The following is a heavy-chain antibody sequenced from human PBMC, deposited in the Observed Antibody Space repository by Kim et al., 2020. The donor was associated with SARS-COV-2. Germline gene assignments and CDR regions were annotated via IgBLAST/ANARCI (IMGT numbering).Heavy chain of an antibody. J-gene: IGHJ4*02. CDR1: GFTLSSNW. CDR2: IDDAGSGT. Sequence: GGSLRLSCAVSGFTLSSNWMHWVRQAPVEGLVWVSRIDDAGSGTSYADSVKGRFTISRDDAKNTVYLQMNSLRAEDTAVYYCATVFDYWGRGTPVTVSA. V-gene: IGHV3-74*01. CDR3: ATVFDY.